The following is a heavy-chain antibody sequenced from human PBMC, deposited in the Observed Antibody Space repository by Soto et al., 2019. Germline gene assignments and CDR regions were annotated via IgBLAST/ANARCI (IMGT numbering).Heavy chain of an antibody. Sequence: QVQLVQSGAELKKPGSSVKVSCKASGGTFNSYAISWVRQAPGQGLEWMGGIIPIFGTAKNAQKFQGRVAINADESTSAAYMELRSLRSEDTAVYYCALWGFRDGNNSTYNPYVMDVWGQGTTVTVSS. CDR3: ALWGFRDGNNSTYNPYVMDV. D-gene: IGHD3-10*01. V-gene: IGHV1-69*01. CDR2: IIPIFGTA. J-gene: IGHJ6*02. CDR1: GGTFNSYA.